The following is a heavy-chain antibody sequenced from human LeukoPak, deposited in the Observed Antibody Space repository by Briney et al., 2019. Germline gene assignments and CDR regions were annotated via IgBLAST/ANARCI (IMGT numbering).Heavy chain of an antibody. V-gene: IGHV4-59*01. CDR3: ARIQQQLPLHLWFGP. CDR2: IYYSGST. Sequence: SETLSLTCTVSGGSISSYYWSWIRQPPGKGLEWIGYIYYSGSTNYNPSLKSRVTISVDTSKNQFSLKLSSVTAADTAVYYCARIQQQLPLHLWFGPWGQGTLVTVSS. D-gene: IGHD6-13*01. J-gene: IGHJ5*02. CDR1: GGSISSYY.